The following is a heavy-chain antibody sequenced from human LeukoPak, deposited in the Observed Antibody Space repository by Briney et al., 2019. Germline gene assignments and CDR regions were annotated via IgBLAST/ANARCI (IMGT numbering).Heavy chain of an antibody. V-gene: IGHV4-30-4*08. CDR1: GGSISSGDYY. CDR3: ARNVIWFGDQGAFDI. Sequence: SETLSLTCTVSGGSISSGDYYWSWIRQPPGKGLEWIGYIYYSGSTYYNPSLKSRVTISVDTSKNQFSLKLSSVTAADTAVYYCARNVIWFGDQGAFDIWGQGTMVTVSS. CDR2: IYYSGST. D-gene: IGHD3-10*01. J-gene: IGHJ3*02.